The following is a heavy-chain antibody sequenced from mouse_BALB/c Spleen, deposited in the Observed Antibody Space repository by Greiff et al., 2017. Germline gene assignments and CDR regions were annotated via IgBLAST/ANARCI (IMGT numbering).Heavy chain of an antibody. J-gene: IGHJ2*01. D-gene: IGHD3-3*01. V-gene: IGHV1-69*01. CDR2: IDTSDSYT. CDR3: ARGLGHFDY. Sequence: VQLQQPGAELVMPGASVKMSCKASGYTFTDYWMHWVKQRPGQGLEWIGAIDTSDSYTSYNQKFKGKATLTVDESSSTAYMQLSSLTSEDSAVYYCARGLGHFDYWGQGTTLTVSS. CDR1: GYTFTDYW.